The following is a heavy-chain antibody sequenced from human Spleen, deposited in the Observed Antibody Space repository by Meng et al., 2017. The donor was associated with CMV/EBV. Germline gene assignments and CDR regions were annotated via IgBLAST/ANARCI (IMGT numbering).Heavy chain of an antibody. V-gene: IGHV3-66*02. CDR3: AREIVPKSRFDP. CDR2: IYSGGST. J-gene: IGHJ5*02. CDR1: GFTVSNNY. Sequence: GGSLRLSCAASGFTVSNNYMSWVRQAPGKGLEWVSVIYSGGSTYYADSVKGRFTISRDNSKNTLYLQMNSLRAEDTAVYYCAREIVPKSRFDPWGQGTLVTVSS. D-gene: IGHD2-21*01.